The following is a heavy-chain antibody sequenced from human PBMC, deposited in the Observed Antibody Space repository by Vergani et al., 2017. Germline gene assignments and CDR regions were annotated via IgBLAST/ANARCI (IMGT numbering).Heavy chain of an antibody. CDR3: AKFEGWLQFLGFDY. J-gene: IGHJ4*02. Sequence: QVQLVESGGGVVQPGRSLRLSCAASGFTFSSYAMHWVRQAPGKGLEWVAVISYDGSNKYYADSVKGRFTISRDNSKNTLYLQMNSLRAEDTAVYYCAKFEGWLQFLGFDYWGQGTLVTVSS. CDR1: GFTFSSYA. CDR2: ISYDGSNK. D-gene: IGHD5-24*01. V-gene: IGHV3-30-3*02.